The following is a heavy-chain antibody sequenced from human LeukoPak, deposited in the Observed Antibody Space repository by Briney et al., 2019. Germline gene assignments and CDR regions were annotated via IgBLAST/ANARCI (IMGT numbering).Heavy chain of an antibody. D-gene: IGHD3-22*01. J-gene: IGHJ4*02. CDR1: GFTFSSYS. Sequence: GGSLRLSCAASGFTFSSYSMNWVRQAPGKGLEWVSSISSSSSYIYYADSVKGRFTISRDNAKNSLYLQMNSLRSEDTAVYYCAGSSGYPHLLDYWGQGTLVTVSS. V-gene: IGHV3-21*01. CDR3: AGSSGYPHLLDY. CDR2: ISSSSSYI.